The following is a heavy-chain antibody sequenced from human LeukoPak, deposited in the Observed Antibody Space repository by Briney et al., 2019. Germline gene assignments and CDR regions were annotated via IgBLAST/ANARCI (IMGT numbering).Heavy chain of an antibody. CDR1: GGTFSSYA. J-gene: IGHJ6*02. V-gene: IGHV1-69*13. D-gene: IGHD3-22*01. CDR2: IIPIFGTA. Sequence: SVKVSCKASGGTFSSYAISWVRQAPGQGLEWMGGIIPIFGTANYAQKFQGRVTITVDESTSTAYMELSSLRSEDTAVYYCARVPTGYYYDSSYYYGMDVWGQGTTVTVSS. CDR3: ARVPTGYYYDSSYYYGMDV.